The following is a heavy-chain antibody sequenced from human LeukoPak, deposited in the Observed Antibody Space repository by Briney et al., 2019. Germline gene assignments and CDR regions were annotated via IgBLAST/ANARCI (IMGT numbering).Heavy chain of an antibody. Sequence: SVTVSCKASGGTFSSYAISWVRQAPGQGLEWMGGIIPIFGTANYAQKFQGRVTITADKSTSTAYMELSSLRSEDTAVYYCASAYYHGSGSDASFDYWGQGTLVTVSS. V-gene: IGHV1-69*06. J-gene: IGHJ4*02. D-gene: IGHD3-10*01. CDR2: IIPIFGTA. CDR1: GGTFSSYA. CDR3: ASAYYHGSGSDASFDY.